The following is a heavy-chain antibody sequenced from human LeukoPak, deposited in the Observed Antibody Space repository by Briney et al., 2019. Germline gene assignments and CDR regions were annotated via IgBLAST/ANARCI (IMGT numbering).Heavy chain of an antibody. D-gene: IGHD3-22*01. CDR2: ISGSGATT. CDR3: AKDFDYYDTSDYFFLAVFDY. V-gene: IGHV3-23*01. J-gene: IGHJ4*02. Sequence: GGSLRLSCAASGFTFNNYAMTWVRQAPGKGLEWVSAISGSGATTYYADSVKGRFTISRDSSKSTLYLEMSSLRAEDTAVYYCAKDFDYYDTSDYFFLAVFDYWGQGTLVTVSS. CDR1: GFTFNNYA.